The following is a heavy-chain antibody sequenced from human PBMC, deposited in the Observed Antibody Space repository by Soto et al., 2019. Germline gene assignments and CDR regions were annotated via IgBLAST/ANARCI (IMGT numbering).Heavy chain of an antibody. D-gene: IGHD2-15*01. CDR3: AKDLLAMVVAASEDWFDP. V-gene: IGHV3-30*18. CDR2: ISYDGSNK. J-gene: IGHJ5*02. CDR1: GFTFSSYG. Sequence: QVQLVESGGGVVQPGRSLRLSCAASGFTFSSYGMHWVRQAPGKGLEWVAVISYDGSNKYYADSVKGRFTISRDNSKNTLYLQMNSLRAEDKAVYYCAKDLLAMVVAASEDWFDPWGQGTLVTVSS.